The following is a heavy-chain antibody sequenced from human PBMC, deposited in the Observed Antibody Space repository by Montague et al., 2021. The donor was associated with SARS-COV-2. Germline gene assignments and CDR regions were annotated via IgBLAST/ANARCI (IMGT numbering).Heavy chain of an antibody. CDR2: IYTSGST. V-gene: IGHV4-61*02. Sequence: TLSLTCTVSGGSISSGSYYWSWIRQPAGKGLEWIGRIYTSGSTNYNPSLKSRVTISVDTSKNQFSLKLSSVTAADTAVYYCARAKGSRYYYDSSGYYRDRGYYCDYYGMDDWGQGTTVTVSS. D-gene: IGHD3-22*01. CDR3: ARAKGSRYYYDSSGYYRDRGYYCDYYGMDD. CDR1: GGSISSGSYY. J-gene: IGHJ6*02.